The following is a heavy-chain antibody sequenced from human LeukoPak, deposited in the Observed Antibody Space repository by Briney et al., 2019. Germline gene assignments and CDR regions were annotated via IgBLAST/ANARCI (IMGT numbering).Heavy chain of an antibody. CDR3: TTEDIVLMVYAI. CDR1: GFIFSNAW. CDR2: IKSKTDGGTT. Sequence: GGSLRLSCAASGFIFSNAWMSWVRQAPGKGLEWVGRIKSKTDGGTTDYAAPVKGRFTISRDDSKNTLYLQMNSLKTEDTAVYYCTTEDIVLMVYAIWGQGTLVTVSS. V-gene: IGHV3-15*01. D-gene: IGHD2-8*01. J-gene: IGHJ4*02.